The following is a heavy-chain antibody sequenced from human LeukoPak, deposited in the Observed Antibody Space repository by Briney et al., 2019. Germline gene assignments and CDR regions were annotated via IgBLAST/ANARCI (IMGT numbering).Heavy chain of an antibody. CDR1: GFTVSSNY. J-gene: IGHJ4*02. D-gene: IGHD6-13*01. CDR2: IYSGGST. Sequence: GGSLRLSCAASGFTVSSNYMSWVRQAPGRGLGWVSVIYSGGSTYYADSVKGRFTISRDNSKNTLYLQMNSLRAEDTAVYYCASGYSSSWYLRYWGQGTLVTVSS. CDR3: ASGYSSSWYLRY. V-gene: IGHV3-66*01.